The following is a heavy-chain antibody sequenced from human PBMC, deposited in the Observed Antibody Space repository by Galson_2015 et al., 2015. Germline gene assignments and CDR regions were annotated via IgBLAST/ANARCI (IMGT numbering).Heavy chain of an antibody. D-gene: IGHD4-17*01. CDR1: GFTFSDYY. J-gene: IGHJ4*02. CDR3: ARKELMTTVTTPSVPY. CDR2: ISSSGSTI. Sequence: SLRLSCAASGFTFSDYYMSWIRQAPGKGLEWVSYISSSGSTIYYADSVKGRFTISRDNAKNSLYLQMNSLRAEDTAVYYCARKELMTTVTTPSVPYWGQGTLVTVSS. V-gene: IGHV3-11*01.